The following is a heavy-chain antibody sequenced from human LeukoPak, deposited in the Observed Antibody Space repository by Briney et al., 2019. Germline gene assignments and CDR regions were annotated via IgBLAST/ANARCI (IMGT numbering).Heavy chain of an antibody. CDR2: ISKSGTTI. CDR3: AAENYYSTDAFDV. D-gene: IGHD3-3*01. Sequence: GGSLRLSCAASGFILTNYELNWVRQAPGKGLEWVAYISKSGTTIYYTDSVRGRFTIPRDYAKNSLYLQMNSLRAEDTAVYHCAAENYYSTDAFDVWGRGTMVTVSS. V-gene: IGHV3-48*03. J-gene: IGHJ3*01. CDR1: GFILTNYE.